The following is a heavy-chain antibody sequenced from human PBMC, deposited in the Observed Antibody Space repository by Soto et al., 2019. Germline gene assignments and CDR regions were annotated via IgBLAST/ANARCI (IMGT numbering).Heavy chain of an antibody. CDR2: MNPNSGKA. Sequence: QVQLVQSGAEVKKPGASVKVSCKASGYTFTRYDINWVRQAAGQGLEWIGWMNPNSGKAVYAQKFQGRVTMAGNTSISTAYMELSSLRSADTAVYFCARGLVVGSATYWYFDLWGRGTLVTVSS. CDR1: GYTFTRYD. CDR3: ARGLVVGSATYWYFDL. J-gene: IGHJ2*01. V-gene: IGHV1-8*01. D-gene: IGHD2-21*01.